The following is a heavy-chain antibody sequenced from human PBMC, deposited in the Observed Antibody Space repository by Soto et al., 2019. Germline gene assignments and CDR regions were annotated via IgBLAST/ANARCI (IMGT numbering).Heavy chain of an antibody. Sequence: QVQLQESGPGLVKPSQTLSLTCTVSGGSISSGAYYWSWIRLHPGKGLEWIGYIYYSGSTHYNPSLQSRVTISVDTSKNQFSLRLSSVTAADTAVYYCARAFNYGSGIGPWGQGTRVTVSS. V-gene: IGHV4-31*03. CDR1: GGSISSGAYY. CDR3: ARAFNYGSGIGP. CDR2: IYYSGST. J-gene: IGHJ5*02. D-gene: IGHD3-10*01.